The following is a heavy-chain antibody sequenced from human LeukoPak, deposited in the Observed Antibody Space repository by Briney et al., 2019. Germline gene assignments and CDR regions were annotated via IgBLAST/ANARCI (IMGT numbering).Heavy chain of an antibody. D-gene: IGHD2-21*02. CDR1: GFTFSKAW. CDR3: ARGGDSTPIVVVTAPRFDY. CDR2: IKRSTDGGAT. V-gene: IGHV3-15*01. Sequence: GGSLRLSCAASGFTFSKAWMSWVRQAPAKGLEWVGSIKRSTDGGATDYAAPVKGRFTISRDDSKNTLYLQMNSLRAEDTAVYYCARGGDSTPIVVVTAPRFDYRGQGTLVTVSS. J-gene: IGHJ4*02.